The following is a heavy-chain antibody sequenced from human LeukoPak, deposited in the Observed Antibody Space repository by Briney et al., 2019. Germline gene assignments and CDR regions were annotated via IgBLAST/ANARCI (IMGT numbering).Heavy chain of an antibody. D-gene: IGHD3-22*01. V-gene: IGHV1-2*02. CDR2: INPNSGGT. Sequence: ASVKVSCKASGYTFTGYNMHWVRQAPGQGLEWMGWINPNSGGTNYAQKFQGRVTMTRDTSISTAYMELSRLRSDDTAVYYCARDRDYDSSFDYWGQGTLVTVSS. CDR3: ARDRDYDSSFDY. CDR1: GYTFTGYN. J-gene: IGHJ4*02.